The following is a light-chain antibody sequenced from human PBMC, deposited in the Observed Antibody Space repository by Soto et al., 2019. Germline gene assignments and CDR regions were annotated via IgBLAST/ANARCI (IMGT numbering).Light chain of an antibody. CDR2: AVS. CDR1: QGISRW. Sequence: DIQMTQSPSSGSASVGDRVTIICRASQGISRWLAWYQQKPGKAPKLLIYAVSSLHSGVPSRFSGSGSGTDFTLTISSLQPEDFATYYCQQANSFPITFGQGTRLEIK. J-gene: IGKJ5*01. V-gene: IGKV1D-12*01. CDR3: QQANSFPIT.